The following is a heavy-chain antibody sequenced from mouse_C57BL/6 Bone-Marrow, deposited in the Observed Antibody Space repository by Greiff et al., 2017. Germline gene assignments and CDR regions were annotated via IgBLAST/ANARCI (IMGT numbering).Heavy chain of an antibody. Sequence: EVQLQQSGTVLARPGASVKMSCKTSGYTFTSYWMHWVKQRPGQGLEWIGAIYPGNSDTSYNQKFKGKAKLTAVTSASTAYMELSSLTNEDSAVYYCTPFTTVVCGMDYWGQGTSVTVSS. V-gene: IGHV1-5*01. J-gene: IGHJ4*01. D-gene: IGHD1-1*01. CDR3: TPFTTVVCGMDY. CDR2: IYPGNSDT. CDR1: GYTFTSYW.